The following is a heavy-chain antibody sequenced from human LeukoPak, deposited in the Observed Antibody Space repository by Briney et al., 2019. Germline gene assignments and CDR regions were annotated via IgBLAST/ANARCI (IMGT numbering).Heavy chain of an antibody. D-gene: IGHD6-13*01. Sequence: QPGGSLRLSCAASGFTFSSYEMNWVRPAPGKGLEWVSYISGSGSTIYYAESVKGRFTISRNNSKNSVYLQMNSLIAEDTAVYYCLGSIAAAGPIGWLDPWGQGTLVTVSS. CDR1: GFTFSSYE. V-gene: IGHV3-48*03. J-gene: IGHJ5*02. CDR3: LGSIAAAGPIGWLDP. CDR2: ISGSGSTI.